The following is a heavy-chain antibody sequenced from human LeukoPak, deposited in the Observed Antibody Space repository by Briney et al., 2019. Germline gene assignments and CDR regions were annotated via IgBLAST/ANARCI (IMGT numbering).Heavy chain of an antibody. CDR1: GYTFTGYY. D-gene: IGHD1-26*01. CDR3: GRGRPGEYSGSN. J-gene: IGHJ4*02. CDR2: INPNSGGT. Sequence: ASVKVSCQASGYTFTGYYMHWLRQAPGQGLAWMGWINPNSGGTNYAQKFQGRVTMTRATSISTAYMELSRLRSDDTAVYYCGRGRPGEYSGSNWGQGTLVTVSS. V-gene: IGHV1-2*02.